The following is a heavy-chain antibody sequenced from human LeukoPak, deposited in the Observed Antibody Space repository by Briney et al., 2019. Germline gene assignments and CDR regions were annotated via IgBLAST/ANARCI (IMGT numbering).Heavy chain of an antibody. D-gene: IGHD3-9*01. Sequence: GSLRLSCATSGFTFSSCWMSSGRQAPGTGLQWVPNIKQDGSEKYYVDSVKGRFTISRDNAKNSLYLQMNSLRAEDTAVYYCARLVTRDLTGYLRTDYFDYWGQGTLVTVSS. V-gene: IGHV3-7*01. CDR2: IKQDGSEK. CDR1: GFTFSSCW. J-gene: IGHJ4*02. CDR3: ARLVTRDLTGYLRTDYFDY.